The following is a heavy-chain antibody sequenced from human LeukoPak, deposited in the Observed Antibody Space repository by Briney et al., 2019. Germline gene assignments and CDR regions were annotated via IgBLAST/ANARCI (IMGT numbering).Heavy chain of an antibody. D-gene: IGHD3-10*01. CDR2: IYSGGST. Sequence: GGSLRLSCVASGFTVSSNYMRWVRQAPGKGLEWVSVIYSGGSTYYADSVKGRFTISRDNSKNTLYLQMNSLRAEDTAVYYCASGSGSYRTPYYYMDVWGTGTTVTVSS. V-gene: IGHV3-53*01. CDR1: GFTVSSNY. CDR3: ASGSGSYRTPYYYMDV. J-gene: IGHJ6*03.